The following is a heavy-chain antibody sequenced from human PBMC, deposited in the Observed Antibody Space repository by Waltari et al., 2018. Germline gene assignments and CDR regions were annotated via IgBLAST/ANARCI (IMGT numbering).Heavy chain of an antibody. CDR2: IIPIFGTA. J-gene: IGHJ3*02. Sequence: QVQLVQSGAEVKKPGSSVKVSCKASGGTFSSYDISWVRQAPGNGLEWMGGIIPIFGTANYAQKFQGRVTITADESTSTAYMELSSLRSEDTAVYYCAREGEVDTAMMGSDAFDIWGQGTMVTVSS. CDR3: AREGEVDTAMMGSDAFDI. D-gene: IGHD5-18*01. V-gene: IGHV1-69*01. CDR1: GGTFSSYD.